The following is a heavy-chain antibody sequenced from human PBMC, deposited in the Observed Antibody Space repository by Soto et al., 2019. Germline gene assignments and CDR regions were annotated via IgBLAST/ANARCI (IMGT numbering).Heavy chain of an antibody. CDR2: ISGSSSYI. V-gene: IGHV3-21*01. Sequence: GGSLRLSCAASGFTFNIYNMNWIRQAPGKGLEWVSSISGSSSYIYYADSVKGRFTISRDNAKNSLYLQMNSLRAEDTAVYYCARDRLPDDYWGQGTLVTVSS. CDR1: GFTFNIYN. J-gene: IGHJ4*02. CDR3: ARDRLPDDY. D-gene: IGHD2-2*01.